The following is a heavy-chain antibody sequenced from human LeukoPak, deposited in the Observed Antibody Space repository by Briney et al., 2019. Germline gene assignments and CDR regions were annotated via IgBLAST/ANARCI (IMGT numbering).Heavy chain of an antibody. V-gene: IGHV3-48*03. CDR3: ARDPDYGGNPGYFQH. J-gene: IGHJ1*01. CDR1: GFIFSSYE. D-gene: IGHD4-23*01. CDR2: INPSGSKK. Sequence: GGSLRLSCAASGFIFSSYEMNWFRQAPGKGLEWVSYINPSGSKKYYADSVKGRFTISRDNAKNPLYLQMNSLRAEDTAVYYCARDPDYGGNPGYFQHWGQGTLVTVSS.